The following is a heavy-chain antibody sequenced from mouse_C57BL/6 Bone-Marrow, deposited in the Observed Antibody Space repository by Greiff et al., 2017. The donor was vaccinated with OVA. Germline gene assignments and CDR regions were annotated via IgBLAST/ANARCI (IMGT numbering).Heavy chain of an antibody. V-gene: IGHV1-50*01. CDR2: IDPSDSYT. J-gene: IGHJ3*01. CDR3: AREGFYDGYYAAY. CDR1: GYTFTSYW. Sequence: QVQLQQPGAELVKPGASVKLSCKASGYTFTSYWMQWVKQRPGQGLEWIGEIDPSDSYTNYNQKFKGKATLTVDKSSSTAYMQLSSLTSEDSAVYDCAREGFYDGYYAAYWGQGTLVTVSA. D-gene: IGHD2-3*01.